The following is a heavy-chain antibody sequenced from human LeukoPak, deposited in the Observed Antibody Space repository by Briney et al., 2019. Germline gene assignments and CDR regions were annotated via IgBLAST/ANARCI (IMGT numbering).Heavy chain of an antibody. D-gene: IGHD6-19*01. CDR3: AREAGIAVAGTFYYYGMDV. CDR1: GFTVSSNY. CDR2: IYSGGST. J-gene: IGHJ6*02. Sequence: PGGSLRLSCAASGFTVSSNYMSWVRQAPGKGLEWVSVIYSGGSTYYADSVKGRFTISRDNSKNTLYLQMNSLRAEDTAVYYCAREAGIAVAGTFYYYGMDVWGQGTTVTVSS. V-gene: IGHV3-66*01.